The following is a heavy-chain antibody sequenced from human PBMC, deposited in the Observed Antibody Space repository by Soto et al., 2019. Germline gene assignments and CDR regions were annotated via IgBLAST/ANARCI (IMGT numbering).Heavy chain of an antibody. Sequence: EVQLVESGGVVVQPGGSLRLSCAASGFTFDGYTMHWVRQAPGKGLEWVSLISWDGGSTYYADSVKGRFTISRDNSKNSLYLQMNSLRTEDTALYYCAKGEVGASYYYYYGMDVWGQGTTVTVSS. J-gene: IGHJ6*02. CDR1: GFTFDGYT. V-gene: IGHV3-43*01. CDR2: ISWDGGST. CDR3: AKGEVGASYYYYYGMDV. D-gene: IGHD1-26*01.